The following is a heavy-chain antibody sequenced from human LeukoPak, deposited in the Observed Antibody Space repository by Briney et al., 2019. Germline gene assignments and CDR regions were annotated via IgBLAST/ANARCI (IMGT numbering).Heavy chain of an antibody. D-gene: IGHD7-27*01. Sequence: GGSLRLSCAASGFTFSSYAMSWVRQAPGKGLGWVSAIGGGGYSTYYADAMEGRFSITRDNSKNTLYLQMNSLRAEDAAVYCCAKDGQNWAFYIDYWGQGTLVTVSS. CDR1: GFTFSSYA. J-gene: IGHJ4*02. V-gene: IGHV3-23*01. CDR3: AKDGQNWAFYIDY. CDR2: IGGGGYST.